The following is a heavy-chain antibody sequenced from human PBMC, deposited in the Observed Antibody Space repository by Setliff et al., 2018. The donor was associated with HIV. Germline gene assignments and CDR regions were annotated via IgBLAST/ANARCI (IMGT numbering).Heavy chain of an antibody. V-gene: IGHV1-69*13. D-gene: IGHD5-12*01. CDR3: AKGPLYSGYDLDYYCYYMDV. Sequence: ASVKVSCKASGGTFSGYGISWVRQAPGQGLEWMGGIIPIFDTTNYAQKFQGRVTITADESTSTAYMELSSLRSEDTAVYYCAKGPLYSGYDLDYYCYYMDVWGKGTTGTVS. J-gene: IGHJ6*03. CDR2: IIPIFDTT. CDR1: GGTFSGYG.